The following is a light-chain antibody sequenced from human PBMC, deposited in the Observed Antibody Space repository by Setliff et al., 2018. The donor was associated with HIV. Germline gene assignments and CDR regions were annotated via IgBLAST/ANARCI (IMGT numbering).Light chain of an antibody. CDR1: SSDVGSYNS. CDR2: DVS. CDR3: CSYAGRYTYV. Sequence: LAQPRSVSGSPGRSVTISCTGTSSDVGSYNSVSWYQHHPGKAPKFMIYDVSKRPSGVPGRFSGSKSGNTASLTISGLQAEDEADYYCCSYAGRYTYVFGTGTKVTVL. J-gene: IGLJ1*01. V-gene: IGLV2-11*01.